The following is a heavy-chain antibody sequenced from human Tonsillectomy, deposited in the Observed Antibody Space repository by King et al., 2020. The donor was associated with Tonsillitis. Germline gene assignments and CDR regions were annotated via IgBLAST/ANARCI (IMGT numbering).Heavy chain of an antibody. V-gene: IGHV3-30*01. J-gene: IGHJ5*02. CDR1: GFTFNSYT. CDR2: ISYDGGNQ. Sequence: VQLVESGGGVVQPGRSLRLSCAASGFTFNSYTMHWVRQAPGKGLEWVAVISYDGGNQYYADSVKGRFTISRDNSKNTLYLQINSLRPEDTAVYYCAKIPTGTDMEYNWFDPWGQGTLVTVSS. D-gene: IGHD3-10*01. CDR3: AKIPTGTDMEYNWFDP.